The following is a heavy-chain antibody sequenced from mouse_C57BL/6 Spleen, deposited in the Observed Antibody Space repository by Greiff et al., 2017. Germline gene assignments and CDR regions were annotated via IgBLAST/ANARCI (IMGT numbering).Heavy chain of an antibody. Sequence: VQLQQSGAELVRPGTSVKVSCKASGYAFTNYLIEWVKQRPGQGLEWIGVINPGSGGTTYNEKFKGKATLTADKSSSTAYMQLSSLTSEDSAVYFCARGPYYYGSSYYAMDYWGQGTSVTVSS. J-gene: IGHJ4*01. CDR2: INPGSGGT. V-gene: IGHV1-54*01. CDR1: GYAFTNYL. CDR3: ARGPYYYGSSYYAMDY. D-gene: IGHD1-1*01.